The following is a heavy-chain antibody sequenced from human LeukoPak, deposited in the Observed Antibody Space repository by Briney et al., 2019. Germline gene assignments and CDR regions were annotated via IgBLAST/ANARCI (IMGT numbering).Heavy chain of an antibody. CDR1: GYTLTSYY. D-gene: IGHD6-19*01. V-gene: IGHV1-46*01. CDR2: INPSSGST. J-gene: IGHJ4*02. Sequence: ASVKVSCKASGYTLTSYYMHWVRQAPGQGLEWMGIINPSSGSTSYAQKFQGRVTMTRDTSTSTVYMELSSLRSEDTAVYYCARVVGGIAVADYFDYWGQGTLVTVSS. CDR3: ARVVGGIAVADYFDY.